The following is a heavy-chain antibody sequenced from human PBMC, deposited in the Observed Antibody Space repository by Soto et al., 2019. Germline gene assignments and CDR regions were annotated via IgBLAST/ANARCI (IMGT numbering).Heavy chain of an antibody. CDR2: ISAYNGNT. Sequence: QVQLVQSGAEVKKPGASVKVSCKASGYTFTSYGISWVRQAPGQGLEWMGWISAYNGNTNYAQKLQGRVTMTTDTPTSTAYMELRSMRSDDTAVYYCARDPLRVYSSSSGRFDPWGQGTLVTVSS. V-gene: IGHV1-18*01. CDR1: GYTFTSYG. CDR3: ARDPLRVYSSSSGRFDP. J-gene: IGHJ5*02. D-gene: IGHD6-6*01.